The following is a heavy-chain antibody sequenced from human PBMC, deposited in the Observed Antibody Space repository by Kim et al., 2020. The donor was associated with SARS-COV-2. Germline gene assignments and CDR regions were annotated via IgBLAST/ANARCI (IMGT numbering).Heavy chain of an antibody. V-gene: IGHV4-61*02. J-gene: IGHJ5*02. Sequence: SETLSLTCTVSGGSISSGSYYWSWIRQPAGKGLEWIGRIYTSGSTNYNPSLKSRVTISVDTSKNQFSLKLSSVTAADTAVYYCARDWVAAAGTIGGWFDPWGQGTLVTVSS. CDR2: IYTSGST. D-gene: IGHD6-13*01. CDR1: GGSISSGSYY. CDR3: ARDWVAAAGTIGGWFDP.